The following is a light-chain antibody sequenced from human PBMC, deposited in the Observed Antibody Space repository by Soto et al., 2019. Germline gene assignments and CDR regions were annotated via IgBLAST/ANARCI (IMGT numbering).Light chain of an antibody. V-gene: IGLV1-40*01. Sequence: QSVLTQPASVCGAPGRRVTISCTGGSSNIGAGYDVHWYQQLPGTAPKLFIYGNSNRPSGVPDRFSGSKSGTSASLAITGLQAEDEADYYCQSYDSRLSGVVFGGGTKLTVL. CDR1: SSNIGAGYD. CDR2: GNS. CDR3: QSYDSRLSGVV. J-gene: IGLJ2*01.